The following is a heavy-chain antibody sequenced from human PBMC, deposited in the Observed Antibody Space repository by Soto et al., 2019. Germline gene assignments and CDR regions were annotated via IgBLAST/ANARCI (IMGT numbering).Heavy chain of an antibody. CDR3: ARGIDNAWPGRIAY. Sequence: SETLSLTCTVSGDSISDYYWSWIRQPPGKGLEWIGYISYSGSTSYKPSLKSRVSISIDTSRKQLYLRLSSVTAADTAFYYCARGIDNAWPGRIAYWGQGALVTVSS. CDR2: ISYSGST. CDR1: GDSISDYY. D-gene: IGHD1-1*01. J-gene: IGHJ4*02. V-gene: IGHV4-59*01.